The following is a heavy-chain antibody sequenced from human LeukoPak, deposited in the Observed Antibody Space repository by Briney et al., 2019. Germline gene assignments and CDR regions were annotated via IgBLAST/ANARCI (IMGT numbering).Heavy chain of an antibody. D-gene: IGHD3-9*01. Sequence: ASVKVSCKASGGTFSSYAISWVRQAPGQGLEWMGGITPIFGTANYAQKFQGRVTITADESTSTAYMELSSLRSEDTAVYYCASDRNRYYDILTGYSNWFDPWGQGTLVTVSS. J-gene: IGHJ5*02. V-gene: IGHV1-69*13. CDR1: GGTFSSYA. CDR2: ITPIFGTA. CDR3: ASDRNRYYDILTGYSNWFDP.